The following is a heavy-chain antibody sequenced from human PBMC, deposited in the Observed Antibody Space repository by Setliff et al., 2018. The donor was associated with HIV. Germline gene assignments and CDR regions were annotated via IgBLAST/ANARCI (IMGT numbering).Heavy chain of an antibody. D-gene: IGHD3-22*01. Sequence: ASVTVSCTASGYTFTDYYIHWVQQAPGKGLEWMGRVDPEDGETTYAEKFQGRITITADTSTDTAYLELSSLRSEDSAFYYCTTPLDSSGYFGSDYFDYWGQGALVTVSS. V-gene: IGHV1-69-2*01. CDR3: TTPLDSSGYFGSDYFDY. CDR2: VDPEDGET. CDR1: GYTFTDYY. J-gene: IGHJ4*02.